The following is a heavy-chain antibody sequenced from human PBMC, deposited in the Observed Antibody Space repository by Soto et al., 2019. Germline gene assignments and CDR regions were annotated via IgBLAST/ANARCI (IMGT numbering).Heavy chain of an antibody. J-gene: IGHJ6*02. CDR1: GFTFSSYG. V-gene: IGHV3-30*18. D-gene: IGHD3-22*01. Sequence: GGSLRLSCAASGFTFSSYGMHLVRQAPGKGLEWVAGISYDGSNKYYADSVKGRFTISRDNSKNTLYLQMNSLRAEDTAVYYCAKDLFYYYDSSGYYPTDYYYGMDVWAKGPRSPSP. CDR3: AKDLFYYYDSSGYYPTDYYYGMDV. CDR2: ISYDGSNK.